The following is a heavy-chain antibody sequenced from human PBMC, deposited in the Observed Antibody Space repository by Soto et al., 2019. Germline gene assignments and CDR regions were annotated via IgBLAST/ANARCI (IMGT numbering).Heavy chain of an antibody. D-gene: IGHD3-10*01. CDR3: ATGTPSITMAPGAFDI. J-gene: IGHJ3*02. Sequence: ASVKVSCKVSGYTLTELSMHWVRQAPGKGLEWMGGFDPEDGETIYAQKLQGRVTMTEDTSTDTAYMELSSLRSEDTAVYYCATGTPSITMAPGAFDIWGQGTMVTVSS. CDR2: FDPEDGET. CDR1: GYTLTELS. V-gene: IGHV1-24*01.